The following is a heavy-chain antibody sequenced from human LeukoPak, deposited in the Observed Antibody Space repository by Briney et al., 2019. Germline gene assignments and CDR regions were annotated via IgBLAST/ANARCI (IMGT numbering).Heavy chain of an antibody. CDR3: ARDGSYYDFWSGRSGPVWFDY. D-gene: IGHD3-3*01. CDR2: INSDGSST. CDR1: GFTFSSYW. J-gene: IGHJ4*02. Sequence: GGSLRLSRAASGFTFSSYWMHWVRQAPGKGLVWVSRINSDGSSTSYADSVKGRFTISRDSAKNTLYLQMNSLRAEDTAVYYCARDGSYYDFWSGRSGPVWFDYWGQGTLVTVSS. V-gene: IGHV3-74*01.